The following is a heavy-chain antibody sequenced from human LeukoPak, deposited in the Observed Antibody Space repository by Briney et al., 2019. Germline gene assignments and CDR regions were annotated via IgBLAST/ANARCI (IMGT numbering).Heavy chain of an antibody. D-gene: IGHD6-13*01. CDR3: ASKAAAGKYFDY. CDR1: GFTFSSYS. CDR2: ISSSSSYI. J-gene: IGHJ4*02. Sequence: GGSLRLSCAASGFTFSSYSMNWVRQAPGKGLEWVSSISSSSSYIYYADSVKGRFTISRDNAKNSLYLQMNSLRAEDTAVYYCASKAAAGKYFDYWGQGTLVTVSS. V-gene: IGHV3-21*01.